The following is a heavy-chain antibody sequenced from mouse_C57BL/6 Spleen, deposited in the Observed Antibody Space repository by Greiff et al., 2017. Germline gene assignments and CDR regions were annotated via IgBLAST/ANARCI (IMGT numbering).Heavy chain of an antibody. Sequence: EVKLQESGPGLVKPSQSLSLTCSVTGYSITSGYYWNWIRQFPGNKLEWMGYISYDGSNNYNPSLKNRISITRDTSKNQFFLKLNSVTTEDTATYYCARDVPTVVAPYAMDYWGQGTSVTVSS. D-gene: IGHD1-1*01. CDR1: GYSITSGYY. J-gene: IGHJ4*01. CDR3: ARDVPTVVAPYAMDY. CDR2: ISYDGSN. V-gene: IGHV3-6*01.